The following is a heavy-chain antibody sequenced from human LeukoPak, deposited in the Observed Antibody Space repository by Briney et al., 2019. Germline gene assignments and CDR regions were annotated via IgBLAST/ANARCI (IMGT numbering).Heavy chain of an antibody. CDR2: MNPNSGNT. J-gene: IGHJ4*02. Sequence: ASVKVSCKASGYTFTSYDINWVRQATGQGLEWMGWMNPNSGNTGYAQKFQGRVTMTRNTSISTAYMELSSLRSEDTAVYYCAGVPPPYCSGGSCAFDDWGQGTLVTVSS. CDR3: AGVPPPYCSGGSCAFDD. CDR1: GYTFTSYD. D-gene: IGHD2-15*01. V-gene: IGHV1-8*01.